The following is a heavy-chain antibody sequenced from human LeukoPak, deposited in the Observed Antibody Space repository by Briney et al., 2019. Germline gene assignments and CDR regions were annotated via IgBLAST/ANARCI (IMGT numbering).Heavy chain of an antibody. Sequence: GGSLRLSCAASGFTFDDYTMHWVRQAPGKGLEWVSLISWDGGSTYYADSVKGRFTISRDNAKNSLYLQMNSLRAEDTAVYYCARDGHYDILTGYFQDWGQGTLVTVSS. CDR2: ISWDGGST. CDR3: ARDGHYDILTGYFQD. J-gene: IGHJ1*01. CDR1: GFTFDDYT. V-gene: IGHV3-43*01. D-gene: IGHD3-9*01.